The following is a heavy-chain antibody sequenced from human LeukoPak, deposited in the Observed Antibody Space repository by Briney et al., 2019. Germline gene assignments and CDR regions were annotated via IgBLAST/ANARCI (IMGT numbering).Heavy chain of an antibody. D-gene: IGHD4-23*01. V-gene: IGHV4-39*01. CDR2: IYYSGST. J-gene: IGHJ3*02. Sequence: SETLSLTCTVSGGSISSSSYYWGWIRQPPGKGLEWIGSIYYSGSTYYNPSLKSRVTISVDTSKNQFSLKLSSVTAADTAVYYCATATEVTFDIWGQGTMVTVSS. CDR3: ATATEVTFDI. CDR1: GGSISSSSYY.